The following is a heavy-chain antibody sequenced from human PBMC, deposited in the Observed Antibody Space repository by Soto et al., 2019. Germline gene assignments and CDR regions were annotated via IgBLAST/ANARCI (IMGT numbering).Heavy chain of an antibody. Sequence: GESLNISCKCSGYSFTSYWLGLVRQMPGKGLERMGIIYPSDSDTRYSPSFQGHVTISATNPITTAYLQSSSLTASDTAMYYCSGIIRGYRAHYYGMDVWGQGTMVTVSS. CDR2: IYPSDSDT. J-gene: IGHJ6*02. D-gene: IGHD3-16*02. V-gene: IGHV5-51*04. CDR3: SGIIRGYRAHYYGMDV. CDR1: GYSFTSYW.